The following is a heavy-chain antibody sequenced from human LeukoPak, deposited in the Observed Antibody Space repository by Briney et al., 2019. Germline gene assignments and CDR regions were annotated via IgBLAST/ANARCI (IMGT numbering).Heavy chain of an antibody. D-gene: IGHD3-10*01. CDR1: GFTFSSYA. CDR2: ISYDGSNK. J-gene: IGHJ4*02. V-gene: IGHV3-30-3*01. Sequence: GGSLRLSCAASGFTFSSYAMHWVRQAPGKGLEWVAVISYDGSNKYYADSVKGRFTISRDNSKNTLYLQMNSLRAEDTAVYYCAKDPRPYGSGSFDYWGQGTLVTVSS. CDR3: AKDPRPYGSGSFDY.